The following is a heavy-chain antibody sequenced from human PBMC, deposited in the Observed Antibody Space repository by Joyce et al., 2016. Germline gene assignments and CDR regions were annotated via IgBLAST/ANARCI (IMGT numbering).Heavy chain of an antibody. CDR3: ATWGTSGFDS. V-gene: IGHV3-33*03. CDR1: GFNFPKYI. CDR2: IWHDRNNK. J-gene: IGHJ4*02. Sequence: QVQLVESGGGVVQPGRSLRLSCAASGFNFPKYIRHWVRQAPGKGPEWVAVIWHDRNNKYDADPGKGRFTISRDNSKNTLYLQMESLTAEDTAVYYCATWGTSGFDSWGQGTLVTVSS. D-gene: IGHD3-16*01.